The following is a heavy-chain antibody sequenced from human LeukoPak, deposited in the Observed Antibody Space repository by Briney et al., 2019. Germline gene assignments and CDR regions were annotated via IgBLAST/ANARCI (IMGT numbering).Heavy chain of an antibody. J-gene: IGHJ4*02. CDR1: GFTVSSNY. Sequence: GGSLRLSCAASGFTVSSNYMSWVRQAPAKGLEWVGRTKNKAHSYTTEYAASVKGRFTISRDDSKNSLYLQMNSLRAEDTAVYYCAKPYYYDSSGPKADDYWGQGTLVTVSS. CDR3: AKPYYYDSSGPKADDY. V-gene: IGHV3-72*01. D-gene: IGHD3-22*01. CDR2: TKNKAHSYTT.